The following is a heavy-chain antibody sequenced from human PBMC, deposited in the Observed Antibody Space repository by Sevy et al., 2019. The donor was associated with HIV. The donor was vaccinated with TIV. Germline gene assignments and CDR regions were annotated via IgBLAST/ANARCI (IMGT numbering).Heavy chain of an antibody. J-gene: IGHJ6*02. D-gene: IGHD1-26*01. CDR3: AGDRGVGTSSYGMHV. V-gene: IGHV3-21*01. Sequence: GGSLRLSCAASGFTFSGYSMNWVRQAPGKGLEWVSSISSASSFIYYADSVKGRFTISRDNAKNSLYLQMNSLGPEDTAVYYCAGDRGVGTSSYGMHVWGQGTTVTVSS. CDR2: ISSASSFI. CDR1: GFTFSGYS.